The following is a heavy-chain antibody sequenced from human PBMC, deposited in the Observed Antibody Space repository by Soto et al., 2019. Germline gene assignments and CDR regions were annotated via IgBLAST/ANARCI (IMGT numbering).Heavy chain of an antibody. Sequence: QVQLQESGPGLVRPSQTLSLTCTVSGGSISTDHYNWTWIRQAPGKGLEWIWYIHYSGSIQFNPSLQSRLSMSVDTSKNLFSLRLSSVTAADTAVYFCAREDDGGDRDYYGLDVWGQGTTVTVSS. J-gene: IGHJ6*02. CDR2: IHYSGSI. D-gene: IGHD2-21*02. CDR3: AREDDGGDRDYYGLDV. CDR1: GGSISTDHYN. V-gene: IGHV4-30-4*01.